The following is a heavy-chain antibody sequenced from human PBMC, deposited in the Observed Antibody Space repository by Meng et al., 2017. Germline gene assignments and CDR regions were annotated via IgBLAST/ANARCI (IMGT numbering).Heavy chain of an antibody. CDR3: ARVPGGIGAADY. CDR2: INHSGST. V-gene: IGHV4-34*01. J-gene: IGHJ4*02. Sequence: VPLQQGGAGLLKASETLSLSCAVYGGSFSGYYWSWICQPPGKGLEWIGEINHSGSTNYNPSLKSRVTISVDTSKNQFSLKLSSVTAADTAVYYCARVPGGIGAADYWGQGTLVTVSS. CDR1: GGSFSGYY. D-gene: IGHD3-10*01.